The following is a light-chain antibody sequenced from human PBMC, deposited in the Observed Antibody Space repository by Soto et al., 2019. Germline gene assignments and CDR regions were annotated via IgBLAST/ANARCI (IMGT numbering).Light chain of an antibody. CDR1: QTISSW. CDR2: HAS. J-gene: IGKJ5*01. V-gene: IGKV1-39*01. Sequence: DIQMTQSPSTLSGSVGDRVTITCRASQTISSWLAWYQQKPGTAPKLLIYHASSLQSGVPSRFSGSGSGTDFTLTISSLQPEDFATYYCQQSYSTPITFGQGTRLEIK. CDR3: QQSYSTPIT.